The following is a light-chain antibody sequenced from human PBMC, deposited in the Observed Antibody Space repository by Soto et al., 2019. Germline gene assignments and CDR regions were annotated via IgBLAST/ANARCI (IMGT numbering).Light chain of an antibody. CDR1: SSNIGAGYD. Sequence: QSVLTQPPSVSGAPGQRVTISCTGSSSNIGAGYDVHWYQQLPGTAPKLLIYGNSNRPSGVPDRFSGSKSGTSASLAITGLQAEDEADYYCQSHDSSLSVLWVFGGATKVTVL. CDR2: GNS. CDR3: QSHDSSLSVLWV. V-gene: IGLV1-40*01. J-gene: IGLJ3*02.